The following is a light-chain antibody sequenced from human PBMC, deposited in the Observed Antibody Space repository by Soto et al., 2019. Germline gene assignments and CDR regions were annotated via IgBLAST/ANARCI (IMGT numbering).Light chain of an antibody. J-gene: IGKJ5*01. Sequence: EIVLTQSPAPLSLSPGERATLSCRASQSVSSYLAWYQQKPGQAPRLLIYDASNRATGIPARFSGSGSGTDFTLTISSLEPEDFAVYYCQQRSNWLTITFGQGTRLEIK. CDR3: QQRSNWLTIT. CDR1: QSVSSY. V-gene: IGKV3-11*01. CDR2: DAS.